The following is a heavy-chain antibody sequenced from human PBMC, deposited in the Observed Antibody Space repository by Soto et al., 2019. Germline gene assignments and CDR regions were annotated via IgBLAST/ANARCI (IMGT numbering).Heavy chain of an antibody. CDR3: ARHKSVSYFFPQAHYYYYYCMGV. CDR1: YGSISSSSDY. CDR2: IYYSGST. J-gene: IGHJ6*03. V-gene: IGHV4-39*01. D-gene: IGHD3-10*01. Sequence: PSQTLSLTCSVAYGSISSSSDYWGWIRQPPGKGLEWIGSIYYSGSTYYNPSLKSLVTISVDTSKNQFSLKLSSVTAADTAVYYCARHKSVSYFFPQAHYYYYYCMGVWGKGTTVTVSS.